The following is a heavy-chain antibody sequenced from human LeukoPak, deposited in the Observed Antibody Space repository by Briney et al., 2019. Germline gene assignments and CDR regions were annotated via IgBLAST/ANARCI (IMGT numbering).Heavy chain of an antibody. CDR1: GGSISSYY. V-gene: IGHV4-59*08. J-gene: IGHJ3*02. CDR2: IYYSGST. CDR3: ARHVAAAGTSPFDI. Sequence: SETLSLTCTVSGGSISSYYWSWIRQPPGKGLEWIGYIYYSGSTNYNPSLTSRATISVDTSKNQFSLKLSSVTAADTAVYYCARHVAAAGTSPFDIWGQGTMVTVSS. D-gene: IGHD6-13*01.